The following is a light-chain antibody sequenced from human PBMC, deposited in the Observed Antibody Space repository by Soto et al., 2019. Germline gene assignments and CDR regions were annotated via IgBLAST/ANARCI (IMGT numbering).Light chain of an antibody. J-gene: IGLJ1*01. V-gene: IGLV2-14*01. CDR2: EVS. Sequence: QSVLTQPASVSGSPGQSITISCTGTSSDVGGYDYVSWYQIHPGKAPKLMVFEVSNRPSGVSYRFSGSKSGNTASLTISGLQAEDEADYYCSSYAGNNIHYVFGTGTKVTVL. CDR1: SSDVGGYDY. CDR3: SSYAGNNIHYV.